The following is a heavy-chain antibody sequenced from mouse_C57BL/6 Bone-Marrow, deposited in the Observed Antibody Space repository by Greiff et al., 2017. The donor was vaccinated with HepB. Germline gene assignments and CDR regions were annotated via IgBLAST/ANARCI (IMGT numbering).Heavy chain of an antibody. CDR2: IRNKANGYTT. V-gene: IGHV7-3*01. D-gene: IGHD2-3*01. CDR3: ARYTDGYQSYYFDY. J-gene: IGHJ2*01. Sequence: DVMLVESGGGLVQPGGSLSLSCAASGFTFTDYYMSWVRQPPGKALEWLGFIRNKANGYTTEYSASVKGRFTISRDNSQSILYLQMNALRAEDSATYYCARYTDGYQSYYFDYWGQGTTLTVSS. CDR1: GFTFTDYY.